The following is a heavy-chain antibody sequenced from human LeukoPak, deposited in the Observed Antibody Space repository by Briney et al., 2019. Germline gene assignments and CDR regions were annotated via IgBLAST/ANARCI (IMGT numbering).Heavy chain of an antibody. CDR2: INPNSGGT. D-gene: IGHD6-13*01. J-gene: IGHJ5*02. CDR3: ATVISGTGWFDP. V-gene: IGHV1-2*02. Sequence: ASVKVSCKASGYTFTGYYMHWVRQAPGQGLEWMGWINPNSGGTNYAQKFQGRVTMTRDTSISTAYMELNTLRSDDTAVYYCATVISGTGWFDPWGQGTLVTVSS. CDR1: GYTFTGYY.